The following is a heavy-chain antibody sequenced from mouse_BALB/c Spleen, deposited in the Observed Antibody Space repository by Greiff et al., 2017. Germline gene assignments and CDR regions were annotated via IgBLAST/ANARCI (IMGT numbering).Heavy chain of an antibody. CDR1: GFSLSTSGMS. Sequence: QVTLKVCGPGILQPSQTLSLTCSFSGFSLSTSGMSVGWIRQPSGKGLEWLAHIWWNDDKYYNPALKSRLTISKDTSNNQVFLKIASVVTADTATYYCARIAYGSPDVWGAGTTVTVAS. V-gene: IGHV8-8*01. D-gene: IGHD1-1*01. CDR3: ARIAYGSPDV. J-gene: IGHJ1*01. CDR2: IWWNDDK.